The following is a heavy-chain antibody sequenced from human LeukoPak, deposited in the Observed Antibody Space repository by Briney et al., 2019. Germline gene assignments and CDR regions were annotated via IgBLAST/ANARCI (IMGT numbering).Heavy chain of an antibody. Sequence: SETLSLTCTVSGGSISSSSYYWGLIRQPPGKGLEWIGEIYHSGSTNYNPSLKSRVTISVDKSKNQFSLRLSSVTAADTAVYYCANTAMAGREHFGYWGQGTLVTVSS. V-gene: IGHV4-39*07. CDR2: IYHSGST. J-gene: IGHJ4*02. CDR3: ANTAMAGREHFGY. CDR1: GGSISSSSYY. D-gene: IGHD1-26*01.